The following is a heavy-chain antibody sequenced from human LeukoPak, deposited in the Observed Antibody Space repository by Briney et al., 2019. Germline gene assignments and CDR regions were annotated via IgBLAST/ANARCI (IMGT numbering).Heavy chain of an antibody. CDR2: ISNDGSNK. Sequence: PGRSLRLSCVASGFTFSSYGMHWVRQAPGKGLERVAVISNDGSNKYYADSVKGRFTISRDNSKNTLYLQMNSLRVEDTAVYYCAREGSGVAGHFDYWGQGTLVTVSS. J-gene: IGHJ4*02. D-gene: IGHD6-19*01. CDR1: GFTFSSYG. V-gene: IGHV3-30*03. CDR3: AREGSGVAGHFDY.